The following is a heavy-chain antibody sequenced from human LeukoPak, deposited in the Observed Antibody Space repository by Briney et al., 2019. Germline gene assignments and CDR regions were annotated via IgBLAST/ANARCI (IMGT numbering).Heavy chain of an antibody. CDR3: ARDRVGYSSRGGFDY. V-gene: IGHV4-61*02. Sequence: SETLSLTCTVSGGSLNSGTSYWSWIRQPAGKGLEWIGRIYTSGRTYYNLSLKSRVTISVDTSKNQFSLKLSSVTAADTAVYYCARDRVGYSSRGGFDYWGQGTLVTVSS. CDR1: GGSLNSGTSY. D-gene: IGHD6-13*01. CDR2: IYTSGRT. J-gene: IGHJ4*02.